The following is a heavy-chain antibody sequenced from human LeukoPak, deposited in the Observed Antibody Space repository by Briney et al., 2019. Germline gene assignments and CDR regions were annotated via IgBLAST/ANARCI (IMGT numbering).Heavy chain of an antibody. D-gene: IGHD2-2*02. CDR1: GYTFTSYD. CDR2: MNPTRGNT. CDR3: ARTVVVPAAIHYYYYMDV. V-gene: IGHV1-8*01. J-gene: IGHJ6*03. Sequence: ASVKVSCKASGYTFTSYDINWVRQATGQGLEWMGWMNPTRGNTGYAQKFQGRVTMTRNTSISTAYMELSSLRSEDTAVYYCARTVVVPAAIHYYYYMDVWGKGTTVTVSS.